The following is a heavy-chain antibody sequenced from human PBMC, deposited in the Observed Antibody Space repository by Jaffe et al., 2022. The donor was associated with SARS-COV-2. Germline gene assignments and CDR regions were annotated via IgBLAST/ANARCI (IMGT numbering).Heavy chain of an antibody. D-gene: IGHD2-21*01. J-gene: IGHJ4*02. CDR2: INTNTGNP. Sequence: QVQLVQSGSELKKPGASVKVSCKASGYTFTTYAMNWVRQAPGQGLEWMGWINTNTGNPTYAQGFTGRFVFSLDTSVSTAYLQISSLKVEDTAVYYCARDFPIEGRVDSRLNSIFPFDYWGQGTLVTVSS. CDR1: GYTFTTYA. V-gene: IGHV7-4-1*02. CDR3: ARDFPIEGRVDSRLNSIFPFDY.